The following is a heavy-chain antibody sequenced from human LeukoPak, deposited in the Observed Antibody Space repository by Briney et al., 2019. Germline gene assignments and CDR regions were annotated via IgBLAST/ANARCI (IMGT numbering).Heavy chain of an antibody. D-gene: IGHD4-23*01. CDR2: FTAYGGT. Sequence: GGSLGLSCAASEFIFSDYTMMWVRRAPGKGLQWVATFTAYGGTYYAASVKGRFAISRDNSRDTVSLYMNSLRVEDTAMYYCAKGSTGGKVDWFDPWGPGTLVTVSS. CDR3: AKGSTGGKVDWFDP. CDR1: EFIFSDYT. J-gene: IGHJ5*02. V-gene: IGHV3-23*01.